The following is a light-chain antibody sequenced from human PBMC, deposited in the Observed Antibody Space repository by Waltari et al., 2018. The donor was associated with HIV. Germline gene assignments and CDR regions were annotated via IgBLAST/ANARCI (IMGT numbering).Light chain of an antibody. Sequence: DVVMTQSPLSLPVTLGKPASISCRSSQSLVHSDGNTYLDLCHQSPGQSPRRLSYQVSIRYSGVPDRFSGSVSCTDFTLRTIRVEAHDVWFYYCMQGGHCPYTFCQGTKLVI. CDR2: QVS. J-gene: IGKJ2*01. V-gene: IGKV2-30*02. CDR3: MQGGHCPYT. CDR1: QSLVHSDGNTY.